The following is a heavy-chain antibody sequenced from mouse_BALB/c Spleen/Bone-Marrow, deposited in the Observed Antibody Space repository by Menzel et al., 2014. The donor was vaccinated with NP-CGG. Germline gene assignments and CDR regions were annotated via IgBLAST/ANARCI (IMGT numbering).Heavy chain of an antibody. D-gene: IGHD4-1*01. CDR3: ARRANWHYFDY. V-gene: IGHV8-12*01. CDR2: IYWDDDK. Sequence: QVTLKVSGPGILQPSQTLSLTCSFSGFSLSTSGMGVSWIRQPSGKGPEWLAHIYWDDDKRYNPSLKSRLTISKDTSRNQVFLKITSVDTADTATYYCARRANWHYFDYWGQGTTLTVSS. J-gene: IGHJ2*01. CDR1: GFSLSTSGMG.